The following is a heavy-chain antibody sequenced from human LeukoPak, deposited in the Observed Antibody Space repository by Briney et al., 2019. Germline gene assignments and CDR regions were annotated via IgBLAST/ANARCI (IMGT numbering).Heavy chain of an antibody. J-gene: IGHJ4*02. CDR3: AKAAGITLAGPLDY. D-gene: IGHD6-19*01. Sequence: GGSLRLSCAASGFTFSSYSMNWVRQAPGKGLEWVSSISSSSSYIYYADSVKGRFTISRDNAKNSLYLQMNSLRAEDTAVYYCAKAAGITLAGPLDYWGQGTLVTVSS. CDR1: GFTFSSYS. CDR2: ISSSSSYI. V-gene: IGHV3-21*01.